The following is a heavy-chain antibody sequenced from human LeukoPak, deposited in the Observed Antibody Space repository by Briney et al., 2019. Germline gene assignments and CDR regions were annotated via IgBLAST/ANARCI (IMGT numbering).Heavy chain of an antibody. J-gene: IGHJ4*02. D-gene: IGHD3-10*01. V-gene: IGHV3-48*03. Sequence: PGGSLRLSCAASGFTFSSYEMNWVRQAPGKGLEWVSYISSSGSTIYYADSVKGRFTISRDNSKNTLYLQMNSLRAKDTAVYYCAKDHDYYGLESYWGQGTLVTVSS. CDR3: AKDHDYYGLESY. CDR1: GFTFSSYE. CDR2: ISSSGSTI.